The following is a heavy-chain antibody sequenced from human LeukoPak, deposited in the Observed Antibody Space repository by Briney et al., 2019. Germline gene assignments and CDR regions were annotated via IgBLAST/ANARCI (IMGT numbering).Heavy chain of an antibody. CDR1: GGTFSSYA. V-gene: IGHV1-69*04. D-gene: IGHD1-26*01. J-gene: IGHJ3*02. CDR2: IIPILGIA. Sequence: SVKVSCKASGGTFSSYAISWVRQAPGQGLEWMGRIIPILGIANYAQKFQGRVTITADKSTSTACMELRSLRSDDTAVYYCARGGSHAFDIWGQGTMVTVSS. CDR3: ARGGSHAFDI.